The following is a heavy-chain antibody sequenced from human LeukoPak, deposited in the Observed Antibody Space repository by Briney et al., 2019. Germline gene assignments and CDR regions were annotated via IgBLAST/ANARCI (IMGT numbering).Heavy chain of an antibody. D-gene: IGHD3-22*01. CDR3: YDSSGRPFDY. V-gene: IGHV3-30*03. J-gene: IGHJ4*02. CDR1: GFTFSTHT. Sequence: GGSLRLSCVGSGFTFSTHTIHWVRQTPDKGLEWVAVMSYDGSESFYADSVKGRFTVSRDNSKNTLYLHMNRLRVEDTAVYYCYDSSGRPFDYWGQGTLVTVSS. CDR2: MSYDGSES.